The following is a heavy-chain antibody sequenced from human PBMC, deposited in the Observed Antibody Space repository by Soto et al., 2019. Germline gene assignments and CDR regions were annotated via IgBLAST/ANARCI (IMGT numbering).Heavy chain of an antibody. CDR1: GGSISSYY. CDR2: IYYSGST. J-gene: IGHJ5*02. V-gene: IGHV4-59*01. Sequence: LSLTCTVSGGSISSYYWSWIRQPPGKGLEWIGYIYYSGSTNYNPSLKSRVTISVDTSKNQFSLKLSSVTAADTAVYYCARLQIAAAGTSRWFDPWGQGTLVTVSS. CDR3: ARLQIAAAGTSRWFDP. D-gene: IGHD6-13*01.